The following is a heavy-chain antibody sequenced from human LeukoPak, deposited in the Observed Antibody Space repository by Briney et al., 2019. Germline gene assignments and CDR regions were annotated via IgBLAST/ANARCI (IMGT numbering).Heavy chain of an antibody. CDR1: GFTFSSYW. J-gene: IGHJ4*02. D-gene: IGHD1-26*01. V-gene: IGHV3-7*01. CDR2: INHNGNVN. Sequence: GGSLRLSCAASGFTFSSYWMNWARQAPGKGLEWVASINHNGNVNYYVDSVKGRFTISRDNAKNSLYLQMNSLRAEDMAVYYCARDKIAGATLFDYWGQGTLVTVSS. CDR3: ARDKIAGATLFDY.